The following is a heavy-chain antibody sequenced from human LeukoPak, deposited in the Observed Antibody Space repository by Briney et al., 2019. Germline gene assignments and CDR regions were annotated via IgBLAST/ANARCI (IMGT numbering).Heavy chain of an antibody. J-gene: IGHJ4*02. Sequence: PGGSLRLSCAASGFTFSSHWMPWVRQAPGKGLVWVSRIESDGSSTSYADSVKGRFTISRDNAKSTLYLQMNSLRAEDTAVYYCARVVATVHYFDNWGQGTMVTVSS. CDR3: ARVVATVHYFDN. V-gene: IGHV3-74*01. CDR1: GFTFSSHW. D-gene: IGHD5-12*01. CDR2: IESDGSST.